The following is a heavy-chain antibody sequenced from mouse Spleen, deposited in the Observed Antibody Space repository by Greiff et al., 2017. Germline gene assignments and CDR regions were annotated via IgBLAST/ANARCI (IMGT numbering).Heavy chain of an antibody. CDR1: GYSFTSYY. CDR2: IYPGSGNT. V-gene: IGHV1-66*01. J-gene: IGHJ1*01. Sequence: VQLQQSGPELVKPGASVKISCKASGYSFTSYYIHWVKQRPGQGLEWIGWIYPGSGNTKYNEKFKGKATLTADTSSSTAYMQLSSLTSEDSAVYYCARRGIYYGYWYFDVWGAGTTVTVSS. D-gene: IGHD2-1*01. CDR3: ARRGIYYGYWYFDV.